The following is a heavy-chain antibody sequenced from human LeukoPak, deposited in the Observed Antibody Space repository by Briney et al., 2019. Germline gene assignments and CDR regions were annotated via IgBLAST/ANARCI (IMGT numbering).Heavy chain of an antibody. D-gene: IGHD6-19*01. Sequence: GGSLRLSCAASGFTFSDYYMGWIRQAPGKGLEWISYITSNGNSVYYAASVKGRFTISRDNAKNSLYLQVNSLTAEDAAVYYCARESSGRNRFPNYYYYMDVWGKGTTVTISS. J-gene: IGHJ6*03. CDR3: ARESSGRNRFPNYYYYMDV. V-gene: IGHV3-11*04. CDR2: ITSNGNSV. CDR1: GFTFSDYY.